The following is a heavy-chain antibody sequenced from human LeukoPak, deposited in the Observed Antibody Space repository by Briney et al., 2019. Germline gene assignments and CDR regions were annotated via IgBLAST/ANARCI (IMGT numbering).Heavy chain of an antibody. CDR1: GFTFSSYA. V-gene: IGHV3-30-3*01. J-gene: IGHJ4*02. Sequence: GGSLRLSCAASGFTFSSYAMNWVRQAPGKGLEWVAVISYDGSNKHYADSVRGRFTISRDNAMNSLYLQMNSLRAEDTAVYYCARRQSLNDWGQGTLVTVSS. D-gene: IGHD1-1*01. CDR2: ISYDGSNK. CDR3: ARRQSLND.